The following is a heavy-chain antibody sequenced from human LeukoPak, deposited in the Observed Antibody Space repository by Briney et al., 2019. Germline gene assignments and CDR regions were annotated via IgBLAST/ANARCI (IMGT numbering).Heavy chain of an antibody. J-gene: IGHJ4*02. D-gene: IGHD2-15*01. CDR3: ARSSVVVAAYYFDY. V-gene: IGHV1-18*01. CDR2: ISAYNGNT. CDR1: GYTFTSYG. Sequence: ASVKVSCKASGYTFTSYGISWVRQAPGQGLEWMGWISAYNGNTNYAQKLQGRVTMTTDTSTSTAYMELRSLRSDDTAMYYCARSSVVVAAYYFDYWGQGTLVTVSS.